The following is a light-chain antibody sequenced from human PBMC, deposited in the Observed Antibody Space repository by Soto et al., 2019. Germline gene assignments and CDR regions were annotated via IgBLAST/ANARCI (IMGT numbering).Light chain of an antibody. Sequence: QSALTQPHSMSGSPGQSVTISCTGSSSDIGAYNYVSWYQQHPGQAPKFMIYDVNKRPSGVPDRFSGSKSGNTASLTIFGLQAEDEADYYCCSFAGGYDIFGGGTKVTVL. CDR2: DVN. CDR3: CSFAGGYDI. J-gene: IGLJ2*01. V-gene: IGLV2-11*01. CDR1: SSDIGAYNY.